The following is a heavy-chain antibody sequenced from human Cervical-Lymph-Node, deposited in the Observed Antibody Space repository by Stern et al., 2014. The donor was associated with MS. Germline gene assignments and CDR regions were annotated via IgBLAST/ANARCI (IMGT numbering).Heavy chain of an antibody. CDR1: GGTFSTYA. CDR3: ARSGDPVVVIAGAFQNSLDS. J-gene: IGHJ4*02. D-gene: IGHD2-21*01. V-gene: IGHV1-69*01. CDR2: IIPMSGIA. Sequence: QVQLVESGAEVKKPGSSVKVSCKASGGTFSTYAINWVRQAPGQGLEWMGGIIPMSGIAKYAQRFQGRVTINADESTTTAYMDLSSLRPEDTAVYYCARSGDPVVVIAGAFQNSLDSWGQGTLVTVSS.